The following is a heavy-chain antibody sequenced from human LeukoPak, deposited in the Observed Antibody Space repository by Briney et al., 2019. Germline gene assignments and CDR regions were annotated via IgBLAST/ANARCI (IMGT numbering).Heavy chain of an antibody. CDR1: GGSFSGYY. CDR2: INHSGST. D-gene: IGHD3-10*01. V-gene: IGHV4-34*01. J-gene: IGHJ6*03. Sequence: PSETLSLTCAIYGGSFSGYYWSWIRQPPGKGLEWIGEINHSGSTNYNPSLKSRVTISVDTSKNQFSLKLSSVTAADTAVYYCARRSLGSGSYYPYYYYYYMDVWGKGTTVTVSS. CDR3: ARRSLGSGSYYPYYYYYYMDV.